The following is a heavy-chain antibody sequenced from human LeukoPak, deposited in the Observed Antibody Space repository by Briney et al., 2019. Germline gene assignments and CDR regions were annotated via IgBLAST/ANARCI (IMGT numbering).Heavy chain of an antibody. Sequence: GSLRLSCAASGFTFSSYGMHWVRQAPGKGLEWVAVIWYDGSNKYYADSVKGRFTISRDNSKNTLYLQMNSLRAEDTAVYYCAKLKYYYDSSGYYDYWGQGTLVTVSS. CDR1: GFTFSSYG. J-gene: IGHJ4*02. CDR3: AKLKYYYDSSGYYDY. V-gene: IGHV3-33*06. D-gene: IGHD3-22*01. CDR2: IWYDGSNK.